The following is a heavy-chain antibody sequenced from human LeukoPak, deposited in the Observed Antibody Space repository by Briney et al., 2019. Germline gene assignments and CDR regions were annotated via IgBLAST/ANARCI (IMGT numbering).Heavy chain of an antibody. J-gene: IGHJ5*02. CDR1: VFAFSNYE. CDR2: TSYDGNNE. Sequence: PGGSLRLSCTASVFAFSNYEMTWVRQAPGKGLEYVALTSYDGNNEYYADSVEGRFTISRDNSKNTGYLQMNSLRVEDTAVYYCAKGFYDSGPWGQGTLVTVSS. CDR3: AKGFYDSGP. V-gene: IGHV3-30*18. D-gene: IGHD3-22*01.